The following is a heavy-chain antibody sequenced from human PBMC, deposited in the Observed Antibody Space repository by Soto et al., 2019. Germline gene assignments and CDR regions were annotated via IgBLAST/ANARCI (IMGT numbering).Heavy chain of an antibody. V-gene: IGHV4-59*01. CDR3: AREDSSGWYFDY. Sequence: SETLSLTCTVSGVSISSYYWSWIRQPPGKGLEWIGYIYYSGSTNYNPSLKSRVTISVDTSKNQFSLKLSSVTAADTAVYYCAREDSSGWYFDYWGQGTLVTVSS. D-gene: IGHD6-19*01. J-gene: IGHJ4*02. CDR1: GVSISSYY. CDR2: IYYSGST.